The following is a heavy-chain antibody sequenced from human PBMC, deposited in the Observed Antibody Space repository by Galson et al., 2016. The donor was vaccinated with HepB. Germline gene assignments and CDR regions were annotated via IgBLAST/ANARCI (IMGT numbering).Heavy chain of an antibody. CDR3: ATATNFYRYYGMDV. Sequence: SLRLSCAASGFTVSSNYMNWVRQTPGKGLEWVSFISSGGTTYHAGSVKVRFTISRDKSKNTLYLQMNSLRSEDTAVYYCATATNFYRYYGMDVWGQGTTVIVSS. CDR1: GFTVSSNY. V-gene: IGHV3-53*01. CDR2: ISSGGTT. J-gene: IGHJ6*02.